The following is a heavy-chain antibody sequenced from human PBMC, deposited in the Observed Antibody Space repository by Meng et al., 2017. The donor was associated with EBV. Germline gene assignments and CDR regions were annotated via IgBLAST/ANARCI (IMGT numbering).Heavy chain of an antibody. CDR2: FLPRLGAP. D-gene: IGHD3-10*01. V-gene: IGHV1-69*01. CDR1: GGPFRYYA. CDR3: ASESGRGYTPDY. J-gene: IGHJ4*02. Sequence: VSLGRAAAEVKKPGSSVKASCKTAGGPFRYYAISWVRQAPGQGLEWLGGFLPRLGAPNYAQKFHGRVKITADESTSTHYMDLSSLRSEDTAIYYCASESGRGYTPDYWGQGTLVTVSS.